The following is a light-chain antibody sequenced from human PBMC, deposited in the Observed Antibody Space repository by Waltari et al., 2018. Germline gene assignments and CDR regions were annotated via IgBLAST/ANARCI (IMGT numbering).Light chain of an antibody. CDR2: VAS. CDR1: QIVSSSY. Sequence: EIVLTQSPGTLSLSQGERATLSCRASQIVSSSYLACYQQKPGQAPRLLIYVASSRATGIPDRFSGSGSVTDFTLTISRLEPEDFAVYYCQQYGSSPPLTFGGGTKVEI. J-gene: IGKJ4*01. V-gene: IGKV3-20*01. CDR3: QQYGSSPPLT.